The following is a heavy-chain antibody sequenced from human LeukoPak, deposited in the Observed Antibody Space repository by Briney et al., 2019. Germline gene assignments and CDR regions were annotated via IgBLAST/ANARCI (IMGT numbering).Heavy chain of an antibody. CDR3: ARDPYLKYSGSXXXXXXXDL. CDR1: GFTVNNNY. CDR2: IYGGGDT. Sequence: GGSLRLSCAASGFTVNNNYISWVRQAPGKGLECVSIIYGGGDTYYADSVKGRFTISRDNSKNTVYLQMNSLRAEDTAVYYCARDPYLKYSGSXXXXXXXDLWGXXXLXTVSS. D-gene: IGHD1-26*01. J-gene: IGHJ2*01. V-gene: IGHV3-66*01.